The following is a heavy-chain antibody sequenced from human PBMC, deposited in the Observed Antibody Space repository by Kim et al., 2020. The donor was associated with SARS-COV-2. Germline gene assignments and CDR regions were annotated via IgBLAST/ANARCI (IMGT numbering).Heavy chain of an antibody. CDR1: GFTFSSYG. Sequence: GGSLRLSCAASGFTFSSYGMHWVRQAPGKGLEWVAVIWSDGSNKYYADAVKGRFTISRDTSKNTLCLQMNSLRAEETAVYYGAREYCSGGICPDAFDIWGQGTMVTVSS. CDR2: IWSDGSNK. V-gene: IGHV3-33*01. CDR3: AREYCSGGICPDAFDI. D-gene: IGHD2-15*01. J-gene: IGHJ3*02.